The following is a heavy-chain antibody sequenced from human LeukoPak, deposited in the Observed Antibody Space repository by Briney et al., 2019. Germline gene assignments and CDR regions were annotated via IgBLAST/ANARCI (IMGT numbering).Heavy chain of an antibody. D-gene: IGHD6-19*01. CDR1: GGSISSYY. J-gene: IGHJ4*02. CDR2: IYYSGST. CDR3: ARLPSSGWYIYYFDY. V-gene: IGHV4-59*01. Sequence: PSETLSLTCTVSGGSISSYYWSWLRQPPGKGLEWIGYIYYSGSTNYNPSLKSRVTVSVDTSKNQFSLKLTSVTAADTAVYYCARLPSSGWYIYYFDYWGQGTLVSVSS.